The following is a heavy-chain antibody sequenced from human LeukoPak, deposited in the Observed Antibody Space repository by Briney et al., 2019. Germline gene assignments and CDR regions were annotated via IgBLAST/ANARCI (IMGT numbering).Heavy chain of an antibody. Sequence: SETLSLTCIVSGGSIDYYNWIRQPPGKGLEWIGVIYNHGRTEYNPSLKSRLTISLDTSNSQFSLKLHSVTPADTAVYFCARGLARRSSGAIYFALWGRGTLVTVSS. D-gene: IGHD3-9*01. CDR1: GGSIDY. V-gene: IGHV4-59*01. J-gene: IGHJ2*01. CDR3: ARGLARRSSGAIYFAL. CDR2: IYNHGRT.